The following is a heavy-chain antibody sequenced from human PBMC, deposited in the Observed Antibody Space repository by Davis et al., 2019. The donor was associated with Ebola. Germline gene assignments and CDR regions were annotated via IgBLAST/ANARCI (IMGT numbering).Heavy chain of an antibody. J-gene: IGHJ6*02. CDR2: IYYSGST. CDR1: GGSISSYY. CDR3: ARVRGSSTSWTYYYYGMDV. D-gene: IGHD2-2*01. V-gene: IGHV4-59*12. Sequence: SETLSLTCTVSGGSISSYYWSWIRQPPGKGLEWIGYIYYSGSTNYNPYLKSRVTISVDTSKNQFSLKLSSVTAADTAVYYCARVRGSSTSWTYYYYGMDVWGQGTTVTVSS.